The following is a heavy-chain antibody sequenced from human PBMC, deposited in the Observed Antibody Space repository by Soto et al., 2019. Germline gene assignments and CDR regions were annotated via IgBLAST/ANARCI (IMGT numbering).Heavy chain of an antibody. CDR1: GGSISSYY. CDR3: ARCRGRYSSSSPSNRWFDP. D-gene: IGHD6-19*01. Sequence: SETLSLTCTVSGGSISSYYWSWIRQPPGKGLEWIGYIYYSGSTNYNPSLKSRVTISVDTSKNHLSLNLRSVTAADTAVYFCARCRGRYSSSSPSNRWFDPWGQGTLVTVSS. J-gene: IGHJ5*02. CDR2: IYYSGST. V-gene: IGHV4-59*12.